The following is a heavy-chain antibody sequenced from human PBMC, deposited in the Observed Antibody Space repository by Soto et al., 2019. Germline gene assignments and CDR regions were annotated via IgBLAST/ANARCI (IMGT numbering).Heavy chain of an antibody. CDR1: GYSISSGYY. D-gene: IGHD3-3*01. J-gene: IGHJ6*02. CDR3: ARDSERGFKGGYYRDYYYYGMDV. Sequence: LSLTCAVSGYSISSGYYWGWIRQPPGKGLEWIGSIYHSGSTYYNPSLKSRVTISVDTSKHQFSLKLSSVTAADTAVYYCARDSERGFKGGYYRDYYYYGMDVWGQGTTVTVSS. V-gene: IGHV4-38-2*02. CDR2: IYHSGST.